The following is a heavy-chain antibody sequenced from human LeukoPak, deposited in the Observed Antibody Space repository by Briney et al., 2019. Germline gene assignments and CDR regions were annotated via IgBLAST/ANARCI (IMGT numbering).Heavy chain of an antibody. V-gene: IGHV4-59*01. Sequence: SETLSLTCTVSSGSISTYYWSWIRQSPGKGLEWMGYIFHSGSTTYNPSLKSRVTISVDTSKNQFSLKLSSVTAADTAVYYCARDGGTGLDVWGQGTTVTVSS. CDR3: ARDGGTGLDV. J-gene: IGHJ6*02. CDR2: IFHSGST. D-gene: IGHD1-1*01. CDR1: SGSISTYY.